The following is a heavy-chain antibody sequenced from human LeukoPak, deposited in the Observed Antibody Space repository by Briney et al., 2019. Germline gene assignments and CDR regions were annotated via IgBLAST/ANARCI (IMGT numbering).Heavy chain of an antibody. Sequence: SETRSLTCTVSGGSISSYYWSWIRQPPGKGLEWIGFIYYSGSTNYNPSLKSRVTISVDTSKNQFSLKLSSVTAADTAVYYCARDLGYYYDSSGYYEGVSLGYWGQGTLVTVSS. CDR1: GGSISSYY. D-gene: IGHD3-22*01. CDR3: ARDLGYYYDSSGYYEGVSLGY. V-gene: IGHV4-59*01. CDR2: IYYSGST. J-gene: IGHJ4*02.